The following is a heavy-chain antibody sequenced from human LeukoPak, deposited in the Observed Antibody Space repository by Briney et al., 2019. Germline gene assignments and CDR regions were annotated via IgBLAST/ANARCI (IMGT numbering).Heavy chain of an antibody. D-gene: IGHD5-18*01. J-gene: IGHJ4*02. CDR1: GFTFSSYA. CDR3: AREDATMVLSLDY. Sequence: QPGGSLRLSCAASGFTFSSYAMSWVRQAPGKGLEWVSAISSGGDNTYYADSVKGRLTISRDNSKNTLYVQMASLRAEDTAVYYCAREDATMVLSLDYWGQGALVTVSS. V-gene: IGHV3-23*01. CDR2: ISSGGDNT.